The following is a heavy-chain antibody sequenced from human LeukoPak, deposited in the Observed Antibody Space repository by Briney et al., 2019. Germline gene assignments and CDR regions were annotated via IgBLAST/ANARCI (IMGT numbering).Heavy chain of an antibody. CDR2: ISYDGSNK. V-gene: IGHV3-30*01. D-gene: IGHD2-2*01. Sequence: GGSLRLSCAASGFTFSSYAMLWVRQAPGKGLEWVAVISYDGSNKYYADSVKGRFTISRDNSKNTLYLQMNSLRAEDTAVYYCATETDIVVVPAAMGAFDIWGQGTMVTVSS. CDR3: ATETDIVVVPAAMGAFDI. CDR1: GFTFSSYA. J-gene: IGHJ3*02.